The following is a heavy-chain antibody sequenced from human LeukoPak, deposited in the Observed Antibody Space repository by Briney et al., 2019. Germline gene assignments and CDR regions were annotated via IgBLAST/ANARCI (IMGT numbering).Heavy chain of an antibody. D-gene: IGHD6-13*01. CDR2: ISAYNGNT. J-gene: IGHJ6*02. CDR1: GYTFTSYG. V-gene: IGHV1-18*01. CDR3: ARGPIAAAAYYYYGMDV. Sequence: ASVKVSCKASGYTFTSYGISWVRQAPGQGLEWMGWISAYNGNTNYAQKRQGRVTMTTDTSTSTAYMELRSLRSDDTAVYYCARGPIAAAAYYYYGMDVWGQGTTVTVSS.